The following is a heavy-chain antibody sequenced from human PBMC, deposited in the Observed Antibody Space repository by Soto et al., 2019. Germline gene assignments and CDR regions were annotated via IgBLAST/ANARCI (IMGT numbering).Heavy chain of an antibody. CDR3: AKSVKYCGTATCYSPGDY. V-gene: IGHV1-69*02. CDR2: IIPTLDIT. CDR1: GDTFDSYT. Sequence: QVQLVQSGAEVQKPGSSVKVSCKASGDTFDSYTLSWVRQAPGQGLEWMGRIIPTLDITNNAQKFQGRVTITADKSTSTVYMELSSLRPEDTAVYYCAKSVKYCGTATCYSPGDYWGQGTLVTVSS. J-gene: IGHJ4*01. D-gene: IGHD2-15*01.